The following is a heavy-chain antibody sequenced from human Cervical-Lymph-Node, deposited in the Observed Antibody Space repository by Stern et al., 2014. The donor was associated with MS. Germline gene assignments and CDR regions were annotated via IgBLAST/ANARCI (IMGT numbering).Heavy chain of an antibody. D-gene: IGHD1-26*01. Sequence: QVQLVESGGDVVQPGRPLRLSCAASGFTFSSYGMHWVRQAPGKGLEWVALISFDGSYKYYADSVKGRFTMSRDNSKNTLYLELNSLRAEDTAVYYCAKDRERQNYYYGMDVWGQGTTVTVSS. V-gene: IGHV3-30*18. CDR2: ISFDGSYK. CDR1: GFTFSSYG. CDR3: AKDRERQNYYYGMDV. J-gene: IGHJ6*02.